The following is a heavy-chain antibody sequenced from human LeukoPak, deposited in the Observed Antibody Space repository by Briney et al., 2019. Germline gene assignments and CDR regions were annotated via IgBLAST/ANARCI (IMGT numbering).Heavy chain of an antibody. D-gene: IGHD3-10*01. J-gene: IGHJ4*02. CDR1: GGSISPCY. V-gene: IGHV4-4*07. CDR2: IYTSGNS. Sequence: SETLSLTCTVSGGSISPCYWSWIRQPAGKGLEWIGRIYTSGNSNYNPSLKSRVTMSVDTSKNQFSLKPASVTAADTAVYYCARAGHGSGSSVDYWGQGTLVTVSS. CDR3: ARAGHGSGSSVDY.